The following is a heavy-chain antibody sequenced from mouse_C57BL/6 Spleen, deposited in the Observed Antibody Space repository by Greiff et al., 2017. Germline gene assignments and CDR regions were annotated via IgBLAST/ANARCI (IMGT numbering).Heavy chain of an antibody. CDR1: GYTFTSYW. CDR2: INPSNGGT. CDR3: ARGGSTMVHWYFDV. J-gene: IGHJ1*03. D-gene: IGHD2-2*01. V-gene: IGHV1-53*01. Sequence: QVQLQQPGTELVKPGASVKLSCKASGYTFTSYWMHWVKQRPGQGLEWIGNINPSNGGTNYNEKFKSKATLTVDKSSSTAYMQLSSLTSEDSAVYYCARGGSTMVHWYFDVWGTGTTVTVSS.